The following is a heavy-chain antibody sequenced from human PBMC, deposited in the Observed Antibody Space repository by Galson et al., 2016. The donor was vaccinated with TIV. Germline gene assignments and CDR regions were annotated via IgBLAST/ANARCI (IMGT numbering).Heavy chain of an antibody. Sequence: SLRLSCAASGFTLSSYWMHWVRQAPGKGLEWISNIDRDGGITLYADSVKGRFTISRDNAENMLYLQMAGLRGDDTAIYYCVREFEEQLSNWGRGTLVTVSS. CDR2: IDRDGGIT. V-gene: IGHV3-74*01. CDR1: GFTLSSYW. CDR3: VREFEEQLSN. J-gene: IGHJ4*02. D-gene: IGHD6-13*01.